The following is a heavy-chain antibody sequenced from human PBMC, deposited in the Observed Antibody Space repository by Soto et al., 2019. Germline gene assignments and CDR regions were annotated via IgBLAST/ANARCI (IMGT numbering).Heavy chain of an antibody. CDR1: GFTFTSSA. CDR2: IVVGSGNT. CDR3: AASYSSGWYEVLYAFDI. D-gene: IGHD6-19*01. Sequence: QMPLVQSGPEVKKPGTSVKVSCKASGFTFTSSAVQWVRQARGQRLEWIGWIVVGSGNTNYAQKFQERVTITRDMSTSTAYMELSSLRSEDTAVYYCAASYSSGWYEVLYAFDIWGQGTMVTVSS. V-gene: IGHV1-58*01. J-gene: IGHJ3*02.